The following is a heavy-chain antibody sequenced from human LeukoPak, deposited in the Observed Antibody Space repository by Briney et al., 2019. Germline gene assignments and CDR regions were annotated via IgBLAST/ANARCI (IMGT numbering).Heavy chain of an antibody. CDR2: VNSDGTTT. Sequence: GGSLRLPCAASGFTFSNCWMHWIRQAPGKGLVWVSRVNSDGTTTNYADSVEGRFTISRDNAKNTLYLQMNSLRAEDTALYYCARVDRRDGYNYDYWGQGTLVTVSS. CDR1: GFTFSNCW. CDR3: ARVDRRDGYNYDY. J-gene: IGHJ4*02. D-gene: IGHD5-24*01. V-gene: IGHV3-74*01.